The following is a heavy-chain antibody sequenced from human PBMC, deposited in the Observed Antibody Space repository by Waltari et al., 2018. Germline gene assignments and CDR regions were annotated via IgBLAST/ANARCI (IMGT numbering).Heavy chain of an antibody. CDR1: GFIFSNYW. CDR3: ARGAVAGPTYLYYYGMDV. CDR2: IERDGSKK. Sequence: EVILVESGGGLVQPGGSLRLSCAASGFIFSNYWMTWVRQAPGKGLEWVANIERDGSKKYYVASVKGRSTISRDNAKNSLYLEIHSLRDEDTAVYYCARGAVAGPTYLYYYGMDVWGQGTTVTVSS. V-gene: IGHV3-7*01. D-gene: IGHD6-19*01. J-gene: IGHJ6*02.